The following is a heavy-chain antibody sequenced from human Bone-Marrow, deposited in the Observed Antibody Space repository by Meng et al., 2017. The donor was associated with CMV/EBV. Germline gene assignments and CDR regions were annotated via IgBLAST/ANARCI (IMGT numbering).Heavy chain of an antibody. V-gene: IGHV1-2*02. J-gene: IGHJ4*02. Sequence: ASVKVSCKASGYTFTGYYMHWVRQAPGQGLEWMGWINPNSGGTNYAQKFQGRVTMTRDTSISTAYMELSRLRSDDTAVYYCARGPYRLYQLLYGFDYWGQGPLVTVSS. CDR3: ARGPYRLYQLLYGFDY. D-gene: IGHD2-2*02. CDR2: INPNSGGT. CDR1: GYTFTGYY.